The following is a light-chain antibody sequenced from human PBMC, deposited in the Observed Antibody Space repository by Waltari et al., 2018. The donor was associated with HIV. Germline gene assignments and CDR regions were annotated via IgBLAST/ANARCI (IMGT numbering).Light chain of an antibody. CDR2: MAS. V-gene: IGKV1-5*03. J-gene: IGKJ1*01. Sequence: DSQMTQSPSTLSASVGDRVTITCRARQGIDNWLAWYQEKPGKAPTLLIYMASKLETGVPSRFSGREFGTEFTRTISSLQPEDLGTYYCQEYNRGFGQGTKVEI. CDR1: QGIDNW. CDR3: QEYNRG.